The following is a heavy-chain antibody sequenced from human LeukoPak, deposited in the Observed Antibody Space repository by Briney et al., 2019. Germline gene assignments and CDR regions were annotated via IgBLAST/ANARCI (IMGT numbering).Heavy chain of an antibody. CDR3: ARDRSSWYSHLGTGVGYYYYYMDV. J-gene: IGHJ6*03. Sequence: GGSLRLSCAVSGITLSNYGMSWVRQAPGKGLEWVAGISDSGGSTNHADSVKGRFTISRDNAKNSLYLQMNSLRAEDTALYYCARDRSSWYSHLGTGVGYYYYYMDVWGKGTTVTVSS. V-gene: IGHV3-20*04. CDR2: ISDSGGST. D-gene: IGHD6-13*01. CDR1: GITLSNYG.